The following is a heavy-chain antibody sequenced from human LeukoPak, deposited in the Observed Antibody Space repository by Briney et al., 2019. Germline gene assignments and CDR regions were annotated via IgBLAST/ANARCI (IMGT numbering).Heavy chain of an antibody. V-gene: IGHV1-46*01. CDR2: INPSGDTT. CDR1: GYTFTSYY. Sequence: ASVKVSCKASGYTFTSYYIHWVRQAPGQGLEWMGIINPSGDTTSYTQKFQGRVTMTRNTSISTAYMELSSLRSEDTAVYYCARGAILRYYYDSSGPLRFDYWGQGTLVTVSS. J-gene: IGHJ4*02. CDR3: ARGAILRYYYDSSGPLRFDY. D-gene: IGHD3-22*01.